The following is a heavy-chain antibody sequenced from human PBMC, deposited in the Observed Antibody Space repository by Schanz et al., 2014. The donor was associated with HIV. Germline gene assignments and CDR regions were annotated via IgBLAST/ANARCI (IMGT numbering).Heavy chain of an antibody. J-gene: IGHJ5*01. CDR1: SGSVTTYY. CDR3: AKSGQLVTKEYWFDS. CDR2: VSASGST. D-gene: IGHD6-6*01. Sequence: QVLLQESGPRLMKPSETVSLTCTVSSGSVTTYYWNWIRQSAGKGLEWIGRVSASGSTDYNPSLKGRATVALDTSNTLFFLKLKSVTAADTAVYYCAKSGQLVTKEYWFDSWGQGTLVIVSS. V-gene: IGHV4-4*07.